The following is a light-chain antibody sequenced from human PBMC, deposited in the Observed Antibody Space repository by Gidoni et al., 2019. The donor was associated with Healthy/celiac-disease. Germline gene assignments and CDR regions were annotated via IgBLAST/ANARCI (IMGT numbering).Light chain of an antibody. CDR3: QQCYSTPLT. CDR1: QSISSY. J-gene: IGKJ4*01. Sequence: QMTQSPSSLSASVGDRVTITCRASQSISSYLNWYQQKPGKAPKLLIYAASSLQSGVPSRFSGSGSGTDFTLTISSLQPEDFATYYCQQCYSTPLTFGGGTRWRSN. CDR2: AAS. V-gene: IGKV1-39*01.